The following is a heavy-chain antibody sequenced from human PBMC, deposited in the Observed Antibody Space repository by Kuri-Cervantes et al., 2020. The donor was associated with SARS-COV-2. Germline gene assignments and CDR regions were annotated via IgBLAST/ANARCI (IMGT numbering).Heavy chain of an antibody. J-gene: IGHJ6*03. CDR1: GGSISSYY. D-gene: IGHD2-15*01. V-gene: IGHV4-59*12. CDR2: IYYSGST. CDR3: AREGGVAANYYYYYYMDV. Sequence: SETLSLTCTVSGGSISSYYWSWIRQPPGKGLEWIGYIYYSGSTNYNPSLKSRVTISVDTSKNQFSLKLSSVTAADTAVYYCAREGGVAANYYYYYYMDVWGKGTTVTVSS.